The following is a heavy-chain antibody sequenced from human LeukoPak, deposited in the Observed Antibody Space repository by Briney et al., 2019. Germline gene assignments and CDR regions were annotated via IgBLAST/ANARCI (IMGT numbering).Heavy chain of an antibody. V-gene: IGHV3-30-3*01. CDR3: ARDYSSGWHDY. D-gene: IGHD6-19*01. Sequence: GGSLRLSCAASGFTFSSYAMPWVRQAPGKGLEWVAVISYDGSNKYYADSVKGRFTISRDNSKNTLYLQMNSLRAEDTAVYYCARDYSSGWHDYWGQGTLVTVSS. CDR1: GFTFSSYA. J-gene: IGHJ4*02. CDR2: ISYDGSNK.